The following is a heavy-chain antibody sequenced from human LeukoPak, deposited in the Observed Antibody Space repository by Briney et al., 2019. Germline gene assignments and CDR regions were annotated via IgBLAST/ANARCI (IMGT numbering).Heavy chain of an antibody. CDR1: GYTFTSDD. Sequence: GASVKVSCKASGYTFTSDDINWVRQATGQGLEWMGWMNPNSGNTGYAQKFQGRVTMTRNTSISTAYMELSSLRSEDTAVYYCARSPGRLGELSPWGQGTLVTVSS. J-gene: IGHJ5*02. CDR3: ARSPGRLGELSP. D-gene: IGHD3-16*02. V-gene: IGHV1-8*01. CDR2: MNPNSGNT.